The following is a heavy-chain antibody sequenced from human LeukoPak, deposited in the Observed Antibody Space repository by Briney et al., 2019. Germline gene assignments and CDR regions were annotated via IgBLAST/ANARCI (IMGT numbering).Heavy chain of an antibody. CDR1: GFTFSSYS. CDR2: ISSSSSYI. CDR3: ARGWELLHFDY. Sequence: GGSLRLSCAASGFTFSSYSMNWVRQAPGKGLEWVSSISSSSSYIYYADSVKGRFTISRDNAKNSLYLQMNSLRAEDTAVYYCARGWELLHFDYWGQGTLSPSPQ. D-gene: IGHD1-26*01. V-gene: IGHV3-21*01. J-gene: IGHJ4*02.